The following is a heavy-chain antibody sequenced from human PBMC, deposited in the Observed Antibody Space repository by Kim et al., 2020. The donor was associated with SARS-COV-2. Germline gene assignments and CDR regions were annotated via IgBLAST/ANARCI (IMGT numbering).Heavy chain of an antibody. J-gene: IGHJ6*02. CDR1: GYTFTSYA. D-gene: IGHD3-22*01. CDR3: ARDSSGYRGYGMDV. Sequence: ASVKVSCKASGYTFTSYAMNWVRQAPGQGLEWMGWINTNTGNPTYAQGFTGRFVFSLDTSVSTAYLQISSLKAEDTAVYYCARDSSGYRGYGMDVWGQGTTVTVSS. V-gene: IGHV7-4-1*02. CDR2: INTNTGNP.